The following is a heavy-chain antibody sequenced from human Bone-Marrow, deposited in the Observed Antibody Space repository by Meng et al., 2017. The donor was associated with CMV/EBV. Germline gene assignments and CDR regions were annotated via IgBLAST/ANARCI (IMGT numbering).Heavy chain of an antibody. CDR2: ISYDGSNK. CDR1: GFTFSSYA. D-gene: IGHD5-12*01. Sequence: GGPLRLSCAASGFTFSSYAMHWVRQAPGKGLEWVAVISYDGSNKYYADSVKGRFTISRDNSKNTLYLQMNSLRAEDTAVYYCARDGFQYFGYDFYFDYWGQGALVTVSS. V-gene: IGHV3-30-3*01. CDR3: ARDGFQYFGYDFYFDY. J-gene: IGHJ4*02.